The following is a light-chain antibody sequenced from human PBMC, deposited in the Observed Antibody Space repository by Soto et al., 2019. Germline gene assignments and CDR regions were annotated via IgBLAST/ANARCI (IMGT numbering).Light chain of an antibody. V-gene: IGKV1-6*01. CDR2: AAS. CDR1: QGIRND. J-gene: IGKJ1*01. CDR3: LQDYNYSWT. Sequence: AIQMTQSPSSLSASVGDRVTITCRASQGIRNDLGWYQQKPGKAPKLLIYAASSLQSGVPSRFSGSGYGSDFTHTISSLQPEDFATYYCLQDYNYSWTFGHGTKVEIK.